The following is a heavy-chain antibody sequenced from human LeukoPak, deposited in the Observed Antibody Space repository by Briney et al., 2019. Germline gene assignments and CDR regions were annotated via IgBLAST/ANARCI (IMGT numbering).Heavy chain of an antibody. D-gene: IGHD3-9*01. CDR3: ARDNDLLRYFDWPLDY. CDR2: ISGSGDNT. V-gene: IGHV3-23*01. J-gene: IGHJ4*02. CDR1: GFTFSNAW. Sequence: GGSLRLSCVASGFTFSNAWMSWVRQAPGKGLEWVSAISGSGDNTYYADSVKGRFTISRDNSKNTLYLQMNSLRAEDTAVYYCARDNDLLRYFDWPLDYWGQGTLVTVSS.